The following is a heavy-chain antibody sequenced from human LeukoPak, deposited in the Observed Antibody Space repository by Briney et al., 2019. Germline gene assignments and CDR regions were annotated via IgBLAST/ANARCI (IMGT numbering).Heavy chain of an antibody. CDR1: GFTFSNYW. J-gene: IGHJ3*02. D-gene: IGHD2-15*01. V-gene: IGHV3-7*01. CDR3: ARDDSAADAFDI. Sequence: GGSLRLSCATSGFTFSNYWMTWVRQTPGKGLEWVANIKKDGSEKYYVDSVKGRLTISRDNAKRSLYLQMNSLRAEDTAVYYCARDDSAADAFDIWGQGTMVTVSS. CDR2: IKKDGSEK.